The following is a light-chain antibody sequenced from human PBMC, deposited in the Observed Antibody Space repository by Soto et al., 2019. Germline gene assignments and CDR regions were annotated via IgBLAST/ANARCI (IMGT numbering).Light chain of an antibody. V-gene: IGKV3-20*01. CDR2: GAS. CDR1: QIVDGIF. J-gene: IGKJ1*01. Sequence: VVLTQPAGTLSWSAGERETLSGRASQIVDGIFLAWYQQKPGRPPRLIIYGASSRATGIPDRFSGSGSGTDFTLIISRLETEDFAVYYCQQHGTSPRTFGQGTKVDIK. CDR3: QQHGTSPRT.